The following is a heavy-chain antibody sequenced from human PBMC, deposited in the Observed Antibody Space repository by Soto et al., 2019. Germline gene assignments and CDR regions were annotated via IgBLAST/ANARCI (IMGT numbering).Heavy chain of an antibody. CDR2: MNPNSGNT. J-gene: IGHJ4*02. CDR1: GYTFTSYD. Sequence: ASVKVSCKASGYTFTSYDINWVRQATGQGLEWMGWMNPNSGNTGYAQKFQGRLTMTRNTSISTAYMELSSLRSEDTAVYYCARSGWYGRFFDYWGQGTLVTVSS. V-gene: IGHV1-8*01. D-gene: IGHD6-19*01. CDR3: ARSGWYGRFFDY.